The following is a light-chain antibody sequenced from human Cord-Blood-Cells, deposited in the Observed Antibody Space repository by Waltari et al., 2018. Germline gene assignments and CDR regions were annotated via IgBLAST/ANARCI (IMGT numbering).Light chain of an antibody. CDR3: QQSYSTPPT. CDR2: GAS. V-gene: IGKV1-39*01. CDR1: QSISSY. J-gene: IGKJ1*01. Sequence: DIQMTQSPSSLSASAGDRVTITCRASQSISSYLNWYQQKPGKAPKLLIYGASSLQSRVPSRFSGSGSGTDFTLTISSLQPEDFATYYCQQSYSTPPTFGQGTKVEIK.